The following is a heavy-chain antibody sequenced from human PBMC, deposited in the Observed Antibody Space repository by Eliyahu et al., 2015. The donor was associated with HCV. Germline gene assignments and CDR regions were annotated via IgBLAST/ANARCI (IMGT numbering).Heavy chain of an antibody. V-gene: IGHV4-61*02. Sequence: QVQLQESGPGLVKPSQTLSLTCTVSGGSISXGXYXXSWIRQPAGKGLEWIGRIYTSGSTNYXPSLKSRVTISVDTSKNQFSLKLSSVTAADTAVYYCARDKVDTAMVTRGDAFDIWGQGTMVTVSS. D-gene: IGHD5-18*01. CDR3: ARDKVDTAMVTRGDAFDI. J-gene: IGHJ3*02. CDR2: IYTSGST. CDR1: GGSISXGXYX.